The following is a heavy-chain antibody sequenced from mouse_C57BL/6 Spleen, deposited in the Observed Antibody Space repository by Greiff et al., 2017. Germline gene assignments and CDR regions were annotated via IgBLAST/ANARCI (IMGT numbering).Heavy chain of an antibody. J-gene: IGHJ4*01. Sequence: EVQGVESGGGLVKPGGSLKLSCAASGFTFSSYAMSWVRQTPEKRLEWVATISDGGSYTYYPDNVKGRFTISRDNAKNNLYLQMSHLKSEDTAMYYCARDPEDYYAMDYWGQGTSVTVSS. CDR2: ISDGGSYT. CDR1: GFTFSSYA. V-gene: IGHV5-4*01. CDR3: ARDPEDYYAMDY.